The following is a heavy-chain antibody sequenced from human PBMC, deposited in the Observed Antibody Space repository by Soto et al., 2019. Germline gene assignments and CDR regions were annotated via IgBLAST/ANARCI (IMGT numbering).Heavy chain of an antibody. V-gene: IGHV3-21*01. D-gene: IGHD2-15*01. Sequence: VPLVESGGGLVKPGGSLRLSCISSGFTFRTYTMNWVRQAPGKGLEWVSGIRGFSPYTFYAESVKGRFTISRDNAKNSLYLQMNSLRAEDTAVYYCARDRGYDAHDYYYNAMDVWGQGTTVTVSS. CDR1: GFTFRTYT. CDR3: ARDRGYDAHDYYYNAMDV. CDR2: IRGFSPYT. J-gene: IGHJ6*02.